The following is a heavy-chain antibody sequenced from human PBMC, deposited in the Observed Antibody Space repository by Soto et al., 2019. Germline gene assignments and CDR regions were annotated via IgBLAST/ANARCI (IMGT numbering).Heavy chain of an antibody. J-gene: IGHJ3*02. V-gene: IGHV4-59*01. D-gene: IGHD3-22*01. CDR3: ERGYYDSSGQSNTFDI. Sequence: PSETLSLTCTVSGASISSSYWSWIRQSPGKGLEWIGYVFYSGSTNYNPSLKSRVTISVDTSKNQFSLKLKSVTAADTAVYYYERGYYDSSGQSNTFDIWGHWTMGTVS. CDR1: GASISSSY. CDR2: VFYSGST.